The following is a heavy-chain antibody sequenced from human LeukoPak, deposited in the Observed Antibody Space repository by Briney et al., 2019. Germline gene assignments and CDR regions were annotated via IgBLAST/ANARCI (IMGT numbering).Heavy chain of an antibody. J-gene: IGHJ4*02. D-gene: IGHD3/OR15-3a*01. V-gene: IGHV3-48*02. CDR2: ISSSTTTK. CDR3: ARDRDWSFDY. CDR1: GFSFSSYS. Sequence: GGSLRLSCEASGFSFSSYSMNWVRQAPGKRLEWVSYISSSTTTKDYADSVKGRFTISRDNAKNSLYLQMNSLRDEDTAVYYCARDRDWSFDYWGQGTLVTVSS.